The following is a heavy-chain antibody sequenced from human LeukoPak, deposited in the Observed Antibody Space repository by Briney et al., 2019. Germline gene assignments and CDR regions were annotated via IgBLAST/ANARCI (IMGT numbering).Heavy chain of an antibody. Sequence: GASVKVSCKASGYTFTGYYMHWVRQAPGQGLEWMGWINPNSGGTNYAQKFQGRVTMTRDTSISTAYMELSRLRSDDTAVYYCARDRAPFDYGDYGYYYYYYYMDVWGKGTTVTVSS. CDR2: INPNSGGT. V-gene: IGHV1-2*02. CDR3: ARDRAPFDYGDYGYYYYYYYMDV. CDR1: GYTFTGYY. J-gene: IGHJ6*03. D-gene: IGHD4-17*01.